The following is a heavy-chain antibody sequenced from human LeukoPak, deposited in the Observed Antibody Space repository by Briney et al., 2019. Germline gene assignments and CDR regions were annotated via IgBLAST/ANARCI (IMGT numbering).Heavy chain of an antibody. J-gene: IGHJ4*02. Sequence: GGSLRLSCAASGFTFSSYAMSWVRQAPGKGLEWVAVISYDGSNKYYADSVKGRFTISRDNSKNTLYLQMNSLRAEDTAVYYCAKDPSYYYDSSGYFDYWGQGTLVTVSS. D-gene: IGHD3-22*01. CDR3: AKDPSYYYDSSGYFDY. CDR1: GFTFSSYA. V-gene: IGHV3-30*18. CDR2: ISYDGSNK.